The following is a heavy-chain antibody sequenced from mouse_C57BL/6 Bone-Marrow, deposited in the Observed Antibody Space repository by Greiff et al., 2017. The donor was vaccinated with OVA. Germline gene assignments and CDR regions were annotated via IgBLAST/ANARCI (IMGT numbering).Heavy chain of an antibody. CDR3: VGDYGGPYAMDY. Sequence: VQLQQPGAELVKPGASVKLSCKASGYTFTSYWMHWVKQRPGQGLEWIGMIHPNSGSTNYNEKFKSKATLTVDKSSSTAYMQLSSLTSEDSAVYYCVGDYGGPYAMDYWGQGTSVTVSS. D-gene: IGHD2-4*01. V-gene: IGHV1-64*01. CDR1: GYTFTSYW. J-gene: IGHJ4*01. CDR2: IHPNSGST.